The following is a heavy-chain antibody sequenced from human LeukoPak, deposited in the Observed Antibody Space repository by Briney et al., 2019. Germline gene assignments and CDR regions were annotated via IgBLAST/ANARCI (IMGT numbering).Heavy chain of an antibody. CDR1: GGSISSGGHP. V-gene: IGHV4-30-2*06. CDR3: ARILQQWLPPDY. Sequence: SETLSLTCIVSGGSISSGGHPWSWIRQSPGKGLEWIGYIYDSGSTFYNPSLKSRVTMSIDRSNNQFSLKLSSVTAADTAVYYCARILQQWLPPDYWGQGTLVTVSS. J-gene: IGHJ4*02. CDR2: IYDSGST. D-gene: IGHD6-19*01.